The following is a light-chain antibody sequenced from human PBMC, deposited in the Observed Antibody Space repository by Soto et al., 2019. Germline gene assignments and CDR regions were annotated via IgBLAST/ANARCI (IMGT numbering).Light chain of an antibody. CDR1: QSVSSN. CDR2: GAS. CDR3: QQYNHWST. J-gene: IGKJ1*01. V-gene: IGKV3-15*01. Sequence: EIVMTQSPATLSVSPGERASLSCRASQSVSSNLAWYQQKPCQAPRLLIYGASMRATAIPARFSGSGSGTEFTLTISSLQSEDCAVYYCQQYNHWSTCGQGTKVELK.